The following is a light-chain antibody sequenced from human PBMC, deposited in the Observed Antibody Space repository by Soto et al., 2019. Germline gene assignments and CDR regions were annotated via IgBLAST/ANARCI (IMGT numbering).Light chain of an antibody. V-gene: IGKV1-27*01. J-gene: IGKJ1*01. CDR3: QQYHSPPGT. Sequence: DIQMTQSPSSLSASVGDRVTITCRASRGIDKFVAWYQQQPGKVPTVLMHDASMVESGVPSRFSGSASGTEFNLTISGLQSEDFATYYCQQYHSPPGTFGQGTKVEIK. CDR2: DAS. CDR1: RGIDKF.